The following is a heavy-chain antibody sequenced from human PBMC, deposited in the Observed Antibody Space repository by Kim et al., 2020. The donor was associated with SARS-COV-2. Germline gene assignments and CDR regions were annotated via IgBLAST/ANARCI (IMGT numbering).Heavy chain of an antibody. CDR3: ARQSGDGDYNQYYSYGMDV. J-gene: IGHJ6*02. D-gene: IGHD4-17*01. CDR1: GYSFTSYW. V-gene: IGHV5-10-1*01. Sequence: GESLKISCKGSGYSFTSYWISWVRQMPGKVLAWMVRIDPSDSYTNYSPSFQGHVTISADKSISTAYLQWSSLKASDTAMYYCARQSGDGDYNQYYSYGMDVWGQGTTVTVSS. CDR2: IDPSDSYT.